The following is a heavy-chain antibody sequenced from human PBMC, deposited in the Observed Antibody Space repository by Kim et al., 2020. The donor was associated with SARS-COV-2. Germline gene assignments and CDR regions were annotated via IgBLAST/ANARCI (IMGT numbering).Heavy chain of an antibody. Sequence: SVKVSCKASGGTFSSYAISWVRQAPGQGLEWMGGIIPIFGTANYARKFQGRVTITADESTSTAYMELSSLRSEDTAVYYCARDEVGGSGSYFWFDPWGQGTLVTVSS. J-gene: IGHJ5*02. CDR1: GGTFSSYA. V-gene: IGHV1-69*13. D-gene: IGHD3-10*01. CDR2: IIPIFGTA. CDR3: ARDEVGGSGSYFWFDP.